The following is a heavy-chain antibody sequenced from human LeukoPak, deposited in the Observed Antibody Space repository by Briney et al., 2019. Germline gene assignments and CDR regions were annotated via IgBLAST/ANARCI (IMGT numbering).Heavy chain of an antibody. CDR1: GYSFTTHW. J-gene: IGHJ4*02. CDR3: ARAMAAYYFDY. Sequence: GESLKISCKGSGYSFTTHWIGWVRQMPGKGLEWMGIIYPGDSDTRYSPSFQGQVTISADKSISTAYLQWSSLKASDTAMYYCARAMAAYYFDYWGQGTLVTVSS. V-gene: IGHV5-51*01. CDR2: IYPGDSDT. D-gene: IGHD5-24*01.